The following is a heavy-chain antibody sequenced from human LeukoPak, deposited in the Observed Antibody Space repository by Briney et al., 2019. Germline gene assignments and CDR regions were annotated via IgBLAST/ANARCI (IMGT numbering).Heavy chain of an antibody. CDR3: ASMGIAVAGTGFDY. D-gene: IGHD6-19*01. Sequence: ASVKVSCKASGYTFTSHDINWVRQATGQGLEWMGWMNPNSGNTGYAQKFQGRVTMTRNTSISTAYMELSSLRSEDTAVYYCASMGIAVAGTGFDYWGQGTLVTVSS. V-gene: IGHV1-8*01. J-gene: IGHJ4*02. CDR1: GYTFTSHD. CDR2: MNPNSGNT.